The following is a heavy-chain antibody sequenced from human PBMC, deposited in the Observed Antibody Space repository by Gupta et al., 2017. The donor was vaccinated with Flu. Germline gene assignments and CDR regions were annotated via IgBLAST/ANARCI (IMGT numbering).Heavy chain of an antibody. Sequence: EVQLVESGGGLVKPGGSLRLSCAASGFTFSSYSMNWVRQAPGKGLEWVSSISSSSSYIYYADSVKGRFTISRDNAKNSLYLQMNSLRAEDTAVYYCARDAGLWSGDYGMDVWGQGTTVTVSS. J-gene: IGHJ6*02. CDR1: GFTFSSYS. CDR2: ISSSSSYI. CDR3: ARDAGLWSGDYGMDV. D-gene: IGHD3-3*01. V-gene: IGHV3-21*01.